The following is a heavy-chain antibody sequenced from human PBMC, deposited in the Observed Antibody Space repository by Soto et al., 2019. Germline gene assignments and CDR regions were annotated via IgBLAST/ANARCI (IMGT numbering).Heavy chain of an antibody. CDR2: ISAYNGNT. Sequence: QVQLVQSGAEVKKPGASVKVSCKASGYTFTSYGISWVRQAPGQGLEWIGWISAYNGNTNYAQKLQGRVTMTTDTSTSTAYMELRSLRSDDTAVYYCARDRDYGDYEYYFDYWGQGTLVTVSS. V-gene: IGHV1-18*01. D-gene: IGHD4-17*01. CDR3: ARDRDYGDYEYYFDY. J-gene: IGHJ4*02. CDR1: GYTFTSYG.